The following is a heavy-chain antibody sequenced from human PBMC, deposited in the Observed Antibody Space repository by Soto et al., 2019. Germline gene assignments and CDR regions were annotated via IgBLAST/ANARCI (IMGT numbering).Heavy chain of an antibody. D-gene: IGHD4-17*01. Sequence: GGSLRLSCAASGFTFSSYAMSWVRQAPGKGLEWVSAISGSGGSTYYADSVKGRFTISRDNSKNTLYLQMNSLRAEDTAVYYCANDGSRGDYVPWGQGTPVTVSS. V-gene: IGHV3-23*01. J-gene: IGHJ5*02. CDR2: ISGSGGST. CDR1: GFTFSSYA. CDR3: ANDGSRGDYVP.